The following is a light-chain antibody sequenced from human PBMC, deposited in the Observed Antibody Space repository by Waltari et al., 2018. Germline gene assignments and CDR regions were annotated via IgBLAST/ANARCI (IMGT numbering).Light chain of an antibody. Sequence: EIVMTQSPPSLPVTPGEPASISCRSSQSLLHANGKNYVDWYVLKPGQSPRLLISLGSNRASGVPDRFIGIGSDTDFTLRISRVEAEDFGVYYCMQALMTPNTFGQGTKLEI. CDR3: MQALMTPNT. V-gene: IGKV2-28*01. J-gene: IGKJ2*01. CDR1: QSLLHANGKNY. CDR2: LGS.